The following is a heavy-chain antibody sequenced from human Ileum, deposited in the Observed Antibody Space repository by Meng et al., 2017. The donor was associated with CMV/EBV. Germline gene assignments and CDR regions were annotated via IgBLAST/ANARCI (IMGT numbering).Heavy chain of an antibody. CDR2: VRYDGSNK. Sequence: GGSLRLSCAASGFTFSSYDMHWVRQAPGKGLEWVAFVRYDGSNKYYADSVKGRFTISRDNSKNTLYLQMNSLRAEDTAVYYCAKDPRTGDRDTGTPGYWGQGTLVTVSS. CDR3: AKDPRTGDRDTGTPGY. CDR1: GFTFSSYD. J-gene: IGHJ4*02. V-gene: IGHV3-30*02. D-gene: IGHD1-1*01.